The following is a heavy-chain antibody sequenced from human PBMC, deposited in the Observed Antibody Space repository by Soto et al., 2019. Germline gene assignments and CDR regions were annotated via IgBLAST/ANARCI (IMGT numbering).Heavy chain of an antibody. CDR2: ISGGGGST. V-gene: IGHV3-23*01. CDR1: GFTFSTYA. J-gene: IGHJ4*02. CDR3: AKADLLGYCTGGSCYSLDF. Sequence: EVQVLESGGGLVQPGGSLRLSCVASGFTFSTYAMSWVRQAPGKGLEWVSGISGGGGSTYYADSVKGRFTISRDNSKNTLYLQMNSLRAEGTAVYYYAKADLLGYCTGGSCYSLDFWGQGTLVTVSS. D-gene: IGHD2-15*01.